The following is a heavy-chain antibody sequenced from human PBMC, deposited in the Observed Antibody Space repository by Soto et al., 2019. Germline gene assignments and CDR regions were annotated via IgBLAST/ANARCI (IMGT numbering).Heavy chain of an antibody. D-gene: IGHD3-22*01. Sequence: LRLSCAASGFTLSNYGMHWVRQAPGKGLDWVAVMWSDGTTKFYADSVKGRFTPSRDNSKNTLYLQMDSLRAEDTAVYYCARDPYDNSGSYFNAPLDYWGQGTLVTVSS. J-gene: IGHJ4*02. V-gene: IGHV3-33*01. CDR2: MWSDGTTK. CDR3: ARDPYDNSGSYFNAPLDY. CDR1: GFTLSNYG.